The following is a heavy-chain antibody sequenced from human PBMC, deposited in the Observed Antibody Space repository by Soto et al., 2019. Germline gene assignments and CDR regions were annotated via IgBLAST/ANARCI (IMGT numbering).Heavy chain of an antibody. CDR2: FDPEEGKM. CDR3: ATDLGAALAPLSMLYFQD. V-gene: IGHV1-24*01. CDR1: GYTLNELC. Sequence: QVQVVQSGTEVKKPGASVKVSCKVSGYTLNELCIHWVRQPPGKGLEWIGGFDPEEGKMIYAQNFQGRVTMTEDTSTDTAYMELNSLTSEDTAIYYCATDLGAALAPLSMLYFQDWGQGPVVTVSS. J-gene: IGHJ1*01. D-gene: IGHD3-10*01.